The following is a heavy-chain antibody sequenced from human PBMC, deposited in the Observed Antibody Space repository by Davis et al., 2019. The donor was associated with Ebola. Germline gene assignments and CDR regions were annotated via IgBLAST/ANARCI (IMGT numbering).Heavy chain of an antibody. CDR3: ARDIVVVPTAVGSGGY. V-gene: IGHV1-2*02. CDR1: GYTFTGYY. D-gene: IGHD2-2*01. Sequence: ASVKVSCKASGYTFTGYYMHWVRQAPGQGLEWMGWINPNSGGTNYAQKFQGRVTMTRDTSISTAYMELRSLRSDDTAVYYCARDIVVVPTAVGSGGYWGQGTLVTVSS. J-gene: IGHJ4*02. CDR2: INPNSGGT.